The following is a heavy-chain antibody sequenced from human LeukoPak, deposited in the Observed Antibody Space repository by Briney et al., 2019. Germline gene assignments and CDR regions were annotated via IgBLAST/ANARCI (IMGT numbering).Heavy chain of an antibody. Sequence: PGGSLRLACAASGFAFSDSWMTWIRQAPGKGLEWVSVIYSGGSTYYADSVKGRFTISRDNSKNTLYLQMNSLRAEDTAVYYCASQYYDYVWGSYRHSWGQGTLVTVSS. CDR1: GFAFSDSW. CDR2: IYSGGST. V-gene: IGHV3-53*01. D-gene: IGHD3-16*02. CDR3: ASQYYDYVWGSYRHS. J-gene: IGHJ4*02.